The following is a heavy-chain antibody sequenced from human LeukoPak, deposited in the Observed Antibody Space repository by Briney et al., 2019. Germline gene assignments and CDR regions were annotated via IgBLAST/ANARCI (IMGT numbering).Heavy chain of an antibody. CDR1: GYTFTSYD. V-gene: IGHV1-8*03. CDR2: MNPNSGNT. J-gene: IGHJ4*02. D-gene: IGHD6-13*01. CDR3: ARGSRSWQQLTPLGY. Sequence: ASVKVSCKASGYTFTSYDINWVRQATGQGLEWVGWMNPNSGNTGYAQKFQGRVTITRNTSISTAYMELSSLRSEDTAVYYCARGSRSWQQLTPLGYWGQGTLVTVSS.